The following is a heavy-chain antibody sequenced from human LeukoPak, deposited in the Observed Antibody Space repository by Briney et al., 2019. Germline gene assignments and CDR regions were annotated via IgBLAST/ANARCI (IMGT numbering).Heavy chain of an antibody. CDR2: INHSGST. CDR1: GGSFSGYY. V-gene: IGHV4-34*01. Sequence: PSETLSLTCAVYGGSFSGYYWSWIRQPPGKGLEWIGEINHSGSTNYNPSLKSRVTISVDTSKSQFSLKLSSVTAADTAVYYCARGGQDYGDYETSYYFDYWGQGTLVTVSS. J-gene: IGHJ4*02. D-gene: IGHD4-17*01. CDR3: ARGGQDYGDYETSYYFDY.